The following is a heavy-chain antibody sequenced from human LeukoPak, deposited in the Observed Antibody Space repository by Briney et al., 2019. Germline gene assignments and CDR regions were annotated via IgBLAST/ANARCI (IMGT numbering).Heavy chain of an antibody. V-gene: IGHV3-23*01. CDR2: ISGSGGST. D-gene: IGHD3-10*01. CDR3: AIENYYGSGSYAFDI. CDR1: GFTFSSYG. Sequence: GALRLSCAASGFTFSSYGMSWVRQAPGKGLEWVSAISGSGGSTYYADSVKGRFTISRDNSKNTLYLQMNSLRAEDTAVYYCAIENYYGSGSYAFDIWGQGTMVTVSS. J-gene: IGHJ3*02.